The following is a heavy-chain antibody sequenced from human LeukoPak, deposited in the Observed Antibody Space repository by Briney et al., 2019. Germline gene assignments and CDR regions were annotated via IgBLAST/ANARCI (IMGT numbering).Heavy chain of an antibody. V-gene: IGHV3-11*04. J-gene: IGHJ5*02. Sequence: GGSLRLSCAASGFTFSDYDMSWICQAPGKGLEWVSYISSSGSTIYYADSVKGRFTISRDNAKNSLYLQMNSLRAEDTAVYYCARDRARGVGKSSWFDPWGQGTLVTVSS. CDR1: GFTFSDYD. CDR2: ISSSGSTI. D-gene: IGHD3-10*01. CDR3: ARDRARGVGKSSWFDP.